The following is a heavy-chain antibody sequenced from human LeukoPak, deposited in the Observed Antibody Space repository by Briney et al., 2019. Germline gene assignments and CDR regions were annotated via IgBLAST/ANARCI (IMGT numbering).Heavy chain of an antibody. CDR1: GFTFRDCE. J-gene: IGHJ4*02. V-gene: IGHV3-48*03. D-gene: IGHD3-10*01. Sequence: PGGSLRLSCAASGFTFRDCEMNWVRQAPGKGLEWVSYISSSGTSKWYADSVKGRFTISRDNAKNTLYLQMSSLRAEDTAVYYCARPYGSGTYGYWGQGTLVTVSS. CDR2: ISSSGTSK. CDR3: ARPYGSGTYGY.